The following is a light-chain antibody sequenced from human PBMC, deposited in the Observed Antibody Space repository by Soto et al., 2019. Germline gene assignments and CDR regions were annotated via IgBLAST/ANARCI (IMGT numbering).Light chain of an antibody. CDR1: QGISTY. J-gene: IGKJ1*01. CDR3: QHYRLYSPWT. CDR2: AAS. Sequence: DIQMTQSPSSLSASVGDKVTFTCRASQGISTYLNWYQQKPGKAPKLLIYAASSLQSGVPSRFSGSGSGTEFTLTISGLQPDDFATYYCQHYRLYSPWTFGQGTKVDIK. V-gene: IGKV1-39*01.